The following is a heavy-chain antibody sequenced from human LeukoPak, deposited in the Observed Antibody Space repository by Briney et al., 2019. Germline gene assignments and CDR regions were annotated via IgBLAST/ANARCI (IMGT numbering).Heavy chain of an antibody. Sequence: PGGSLRLSCAASGFTFSSYAMSWVRQAPVKGLEWVSAISGSGGSTYYADSVKGRFTISRDNSKNTLYLQMNSLRAEDTAVYYCAKASITGTTLSAVGHWGQGTLVTVSS. D-gene: IGHD1-7*01. CDR3: AKASITGTTLSAVGH. J-gene: IGHJ4*02. V-gene: IGHV3-23*01. CDR2: ISGSGGST. CDR1: GFTFSSYA.